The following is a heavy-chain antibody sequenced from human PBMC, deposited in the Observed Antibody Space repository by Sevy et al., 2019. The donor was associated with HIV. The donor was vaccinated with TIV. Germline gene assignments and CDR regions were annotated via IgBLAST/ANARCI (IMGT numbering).Heavy chain of an antibody. J-gene: IGHJ4*02. CDR1: GFTVNDKY. Sequence: GGSLRLSCAISGFTVNDKYIIWVRQAPGKGLEWVSVIFSSGSTYYADSAKGRFTISRDNSNNTVDLQMNSVRAEDMAVYYCVSLFLSYSSGWSYFDYWGQGTLVTVSS. CDR3: VSLFLSYSSGWSYFDY. D-gene: IGHD6-19*01. CDR2: IFSSGST. V-gene: IGHV3-66*02.